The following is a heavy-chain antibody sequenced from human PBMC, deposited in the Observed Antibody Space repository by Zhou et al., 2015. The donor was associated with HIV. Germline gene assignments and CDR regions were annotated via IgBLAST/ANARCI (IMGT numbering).Heavy chain of an antibody. V-gene: IGHV1-69*01. CDR2: IIPIFGTA. Sequence: QVQLVQSGAEVKKPGSSVKVSCKASGGTFSSYAINWVRQAPGQGLEWIGGIIPIFGTANNAQKFQGRVTITADESTSTAYMELSSLRSEDTAVYYCARGSGSYYTLPYYYAMDVWGHGTTVTVSS. D-gene: IGHD3-10*01. CDR3: ARGSGSYYTLPYYYAMDV. J-gene: IGHJ6*02. CDR1: GGTFSSYA.